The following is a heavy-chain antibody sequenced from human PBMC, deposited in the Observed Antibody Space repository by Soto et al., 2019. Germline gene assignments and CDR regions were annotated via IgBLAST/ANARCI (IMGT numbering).Heavy chain of an antibody. D-gene: IGHD3-3*01. J-gene: IGHJ5*02. V-gene: IGHV3-72*01. Sequence: PGGSLRLSCAASGFSLSDHYMDWVRQAPGKGLEWVGRSRNKANSYTTEYAASVKGRFTISRDESKNSLYLQMNSLKTEDTAVYYCVRGDAVTIWPFWSWGQGTLVTVST. CDR2: SRNKANSYTT. CDR1: GFSLSDHY. CDR3: VRGDAVTIWPFWS.